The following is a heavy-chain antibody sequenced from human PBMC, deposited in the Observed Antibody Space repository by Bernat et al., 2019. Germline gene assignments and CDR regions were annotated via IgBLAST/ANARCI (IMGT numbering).Heavy chain of an antibody. CDR3: ARDDYGGNGDY. V-gene: IGHV3-7*04. Sequence: EVQLVESGGGLVQPGGSLRLSCAASGFTFSSSWMSWVRPAPGKGLEWVANIKQDGSEKYYVEAVKGRFTISRDNAKNSLYLQMNSLRAEDTAVYDCARDDYGGNGDYWGQGTLVTVSS. CDR2: IKQDGSEK. CDR1: GFTFSSSW. J-gene: IGHJ4*02. D-gene: IGHD4-23*01.